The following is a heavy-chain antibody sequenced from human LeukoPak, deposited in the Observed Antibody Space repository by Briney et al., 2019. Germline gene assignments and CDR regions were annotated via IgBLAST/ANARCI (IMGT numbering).Heavy chain of an antibody. D-gene: IGHD4-17*01. J-gene: IGHJ4*02. Sequence: SETLSLTCTVSGGSISSSSYYWGWIRQIPGKGLEWIGEISHSGSTNYNPSLKSRVTISVDTSKNQFSLRLSSVTAADTAVYYCARVDSGDYSKHFDYWGQGTLVTVSS. CDR1: GGSISSSSYY. CDR2: ISHSGST. V-gene: IGHV4-39*07. CDR3: ARVDSGDYSKHFDY.